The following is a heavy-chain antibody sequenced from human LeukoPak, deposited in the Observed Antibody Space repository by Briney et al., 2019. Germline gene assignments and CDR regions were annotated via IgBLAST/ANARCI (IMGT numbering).Heavy chain of an antibody. D-gene: IGHD2-21*01. CDR1: GYTFTSYA. CDR3: VAIHRRSPYFAN. Sequence: ASVKVSCKASGYTFTSYAMNWVRQAPGQGLEWMGWINTNTGNPTYAQGFTGRFVFSLDTSVSTAYLQVSSLKAEDTAVYYCVAIHRRSPYFANGGQGPLVTVSS. J-gene: IGHJ4*02. CDR2: INTNTGNP. V-gene: IGHV7-4-1*02.